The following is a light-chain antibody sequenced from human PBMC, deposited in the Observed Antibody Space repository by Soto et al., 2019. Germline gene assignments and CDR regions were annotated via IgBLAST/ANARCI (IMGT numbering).Light chain of an antibody. Sequence: QSALTQPRSVSGSPGQSVTISCTGTSTDVGGYNYVSWYQQHPGKVPKLILYDVSERPSGVHDRFSGSKSGNTASLTISGRQAEDEADYYCCSYAGRDTLYVFGSGTKLTVL. CDR1: STDVGGYNY. J-gene: IGLJ1*01. CDR2: DVS. V-gene: IGLV2-11*01. CDR3: CSYAGRDTLYV.